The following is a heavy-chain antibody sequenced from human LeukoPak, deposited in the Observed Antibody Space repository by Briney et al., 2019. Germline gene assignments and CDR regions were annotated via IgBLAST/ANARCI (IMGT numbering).Heavy chain of an antibody. J-gene: IGHJ6*02. Sequence: GGSLRLSCAASGFTFSSYWMSWVRQAPGKGLEWVSYITNGGSTIHHADSVKGRFTISRDNAKKTLYLQMNSLRAEDTAVYYCARSIGLTGGGVDVWGQGTTVTVSS. CDR2: ITNGGSTI. CDR1: GFTFSSYW. V-gene: IGHV3-48*04. D-gene: IGHD3-9*01. CDR3: ARSIGLTGGGVDV.